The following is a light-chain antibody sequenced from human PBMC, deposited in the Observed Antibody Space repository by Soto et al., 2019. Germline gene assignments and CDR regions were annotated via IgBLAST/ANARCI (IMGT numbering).Light chain of an antibody. Sequence: QSVLTQPASVSGSPGQSITISCSGTSSDIGGYKYVSWYQQLPDKAPKLMIYEVSNRPSGVSSRFSGSKSGNTASLTISGLQAEDEAHYYCSSYTSTSTLVFGGGTKLTVL. J-gene: IGLJ3*02. V-gene: IGLV2-14*01. CDR1: SSDIGGYKY. CDR2: EVS. CDR3: SSYTSTSTLV.